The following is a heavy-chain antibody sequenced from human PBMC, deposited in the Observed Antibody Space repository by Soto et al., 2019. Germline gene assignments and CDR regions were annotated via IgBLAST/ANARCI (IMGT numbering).Heavy chain of an antibody. CDR3: AREQYSSSWPAAAIRHPWFDY. V-gene: IGHV4-30-4*01. Sequence: QVQLQESGPGLVKPSQTLSLTCTVSGGSISSGDYYWSWIRQPPGKGLEWIGYIYYSGSTYYNPSLKSRVTISVDTSKIQFSLKLSSVTAADTAVYYCAREQYSSSWPAAAIRHPWFDYWGQGTLVTVSS. CDR2: IYYSGST. J-gene: IGHJ4*02. CDR1: GGSISSGDYY. D-gene: IGHD6-6*01.